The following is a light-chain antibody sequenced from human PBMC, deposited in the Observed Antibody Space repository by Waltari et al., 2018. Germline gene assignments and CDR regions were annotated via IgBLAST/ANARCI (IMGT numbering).Light chain of an antibody. CDR2: WAS. Sequence: DIVMTQSPDSLAVSLGERATINCKSSQSVLHSSNNKNYLAWHQQKPGQPPKLLIYWASTRESGVPDRFSGSGSGTDFTLTISSLQAEDVAVYYCQQYYDIPYTFGQGTKLGI. J-gene: IGKJ2*01. CDR3: QQYYDIPYT. CDR1: QSVLHSSNNKNY. V-gene: IGKV4-1*01.